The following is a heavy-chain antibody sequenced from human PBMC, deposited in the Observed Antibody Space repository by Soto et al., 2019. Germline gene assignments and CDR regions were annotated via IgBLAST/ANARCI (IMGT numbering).Heavy chain of an antibody. J-gene: IGHJ6*02. D-gene: IGHD4-17*01. CDR1: GYTFSSYA. CDR3: ARELGNGDYNYGMDV. CDR2: ISAYNGNT. Sequence: ASVKVSCKASGYTFSSYAISWVRQAPGQGLEWMGWISAYNGNTNYAQKLQGRVTMTTDTSTSTAYMELRSLRSDDTAVYYCARELGNGDYNYGMDVWGQGTTVTVSS. V-gene: IGHV1-18*01.